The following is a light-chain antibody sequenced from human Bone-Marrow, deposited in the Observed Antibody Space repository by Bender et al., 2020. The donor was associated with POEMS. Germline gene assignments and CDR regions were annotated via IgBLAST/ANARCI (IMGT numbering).Light chain of an antibody. CDR2: DVS. V-gene: IGLV2-11*01. Sequence: QSALTQPRSVSGSPGQSVTISCTGTSSDVGRYNYVSWYQQDPGKAPKVMIYDVSKRPSGVPDRFSASKSGNTASLTISGLQAEDEADYYCCSYTTYTTLVFGGGTKVTVL. J-gene: IGLJ3*02. CDR1: SSDVGRYNY. CDR3: CSYTTYTTLV.